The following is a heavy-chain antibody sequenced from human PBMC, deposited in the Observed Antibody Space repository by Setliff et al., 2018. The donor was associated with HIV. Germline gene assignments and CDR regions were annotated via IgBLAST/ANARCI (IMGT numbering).Heavy chain of an antibody. CDR3: ASYDILTGYYGHYFDY. D-gene: IGHD3-9*01. V-gene: IGHV4-61*09. CDR2: IHTTGSI. J-gene: IGHJ4*02. CDR1: GGSIRTGNYY. Sequence: SETLSLTCTVSGGSIRTGNYYWNWIRQPAGKGLEWIGHIHTTGSITYNPSLRSRVTISLDTSKNQVSLSLASVTAADTAVYYCASYDILTGYYGHYFDYWGQGTLVTVSS.